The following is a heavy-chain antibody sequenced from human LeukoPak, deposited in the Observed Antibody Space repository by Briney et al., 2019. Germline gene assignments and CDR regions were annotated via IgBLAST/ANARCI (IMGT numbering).Heavy chain of an antibody. V-gene: IGHV4-59*12. Sequence: SETLSLTCTVSGGSISSYYWSWIRQPPGKGLEWIGYIYYSGSTNYNPSLKSRVTISVDKSKNQFSLKLSSVTAADTAVYYCARDYEIVVVPAAMRRSAFDIWGQGTMVTVSS. CDR1: GGSISSYY. J-gene: IGHJ3*02. D-gene: IGHD2-2*01. CDR2: IYYSGST. CDR3: ARDYEIVVVPAAMRRSAFDI.